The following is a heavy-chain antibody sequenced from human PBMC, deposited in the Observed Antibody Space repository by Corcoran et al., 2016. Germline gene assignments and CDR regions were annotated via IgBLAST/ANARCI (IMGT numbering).Heavy chain of an antibody. J-gene: IGHJ3*02. CDR2: ISYDGSNK. V-gene: IGHV3-30*03. CDR1: GFTFSSYG. CDR3: GGEVGAFDI. Sequence: QVQLVESGGGVVQPGRSLRLSCAASGFTFSSYGMHWVRQAPGKGLEWVAVISYDGSNKYYADSVKGRFTISRDNSKNTLYLQMNSLRAEDTAVYYCGGEVGAFDIWGQGTMVTVSS. D-gene: IGHD2-2*01.